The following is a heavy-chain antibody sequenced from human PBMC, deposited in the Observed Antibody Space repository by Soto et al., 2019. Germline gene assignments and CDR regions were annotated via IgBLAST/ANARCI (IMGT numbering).Heavy chain of an antibody. CDR3: SGGVGDAF. J-gene: IGHJ4*02. CDR1: EGTVIRDW. CDR2: TNQDGSEK. V-gene: IGHV3-7*04. D-gene: IGHD1-26*01. Sequence: EVHLVESGGGLVQTGGSLRLSCAIFEGTVIRDWMNWVRQAPGKGLEWVAHTNQDGSEKYYVDSVKGRFTISRDNDKKSLYLQMNRLRGEDTAMYYCSGGVGDAFWGQGTLVTVSS.